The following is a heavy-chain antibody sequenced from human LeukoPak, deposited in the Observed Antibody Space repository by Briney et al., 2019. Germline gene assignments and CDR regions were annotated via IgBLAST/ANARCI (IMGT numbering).Heavy chain of an antibody. CDR1: GYTFTSYG. J-gene: IGHJ5*02. D-gene: IGHD2-2*01. CDR2: ISAYNGNT. V-gene: IGHV1-18*01. CDR3: ARVAFVVVPAASYGFDP. Sequence: ASVKVSCKASGYTFTSYGISWVRQAPGQGLEWMGWISAYNGNTNYAQKLQDRVTMTTDTSTSTAYMELRSLRSDNTAVYYCARVAFVVVPAASYGFDPWGQGTLVTVSS.